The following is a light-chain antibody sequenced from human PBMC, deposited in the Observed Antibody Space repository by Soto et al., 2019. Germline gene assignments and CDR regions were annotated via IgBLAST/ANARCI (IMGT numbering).Light chain of an antibody. V-gene: IGKV3-15*01. J-gene: IGKJ2*01. Sequence: EIVMTQSPATLSVSPGERATLSCRASQSVSSNLAWYQQKPGQAPRLLIYGASTRATGIPARFSGSGSGTEFTLTISSLQSEDFAVYYCQQYGSSLGYTFGQGTKLEIK. CDR1: QSVSSN. CDR3: QQYGSSLGYT. CDR2: GAS.